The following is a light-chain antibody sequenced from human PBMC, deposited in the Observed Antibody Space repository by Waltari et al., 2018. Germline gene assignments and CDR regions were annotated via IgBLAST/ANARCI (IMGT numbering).Light chain of an antibody. CDR3: NSRDYSANYV. V-gene: IGLV3-19*01. J-gene: IGLJ1*01. CDR1: SLRTYY. CDR2: GRD. Sequence: SSELTQDPAVSVALGQTVRITCQGDSLRTYYVSWYQQKPGQAPVLVIYGRDKRPSGIRDRVSGSSSGDTASLTSTGAQAEDEADYYCNSRDYSANYVFGAGTKVTVL.